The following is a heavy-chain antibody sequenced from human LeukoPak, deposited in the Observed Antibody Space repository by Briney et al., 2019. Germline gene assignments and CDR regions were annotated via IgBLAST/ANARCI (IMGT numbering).Heavy chain of an antibody. J-gene: IGHJ6*03. CDR1: GYTLTSYG. V-gene: IGHV1-18*01. CDR3: ARGPIIDIVVIPAAADYYHMDV. D-gene: IGHD2-2*01. CDR2: ISAYNGNT. Sequence: ASVKVSCKASGYTLTSYGISWVRQAPGQGLEWMGWISAYNGNTRYAQKLQGRVTTTTDSSTSTAYMELRSLRSDDTAVYYCARGPIIDIVVIPAAADYYHMDVWGKGTTVTVSS.